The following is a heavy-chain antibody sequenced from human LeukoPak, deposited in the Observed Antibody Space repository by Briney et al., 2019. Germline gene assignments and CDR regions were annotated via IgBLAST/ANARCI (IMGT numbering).Heavy chain of an antibody. Sequence: GASLRLSCAASGFTFSSYAMSWVRQAPGKGLEWVSAISGSGGSTYYADSVKGRFTISRDNSKNTLYLQMNSLRAEDTAVYYCAKARRELLLGYWGQGTLVTVSS. CDR1: GFTFSSYA. CDR2: ISGSGGST. J-gene: IGHJ4*02. D-gene: IGHD1-26*01. CDR3: AKARRELLLGY. V-gene: IGHV3-23*01.